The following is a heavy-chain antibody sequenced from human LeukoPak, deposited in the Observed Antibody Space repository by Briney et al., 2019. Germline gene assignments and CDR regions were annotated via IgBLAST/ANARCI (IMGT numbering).Heavy chain of an antibody. CDR3: ARQTWIELWHFDY. D-gene: IGHD5-18*01. CDR2: IYYSGST. Sequence: PSETLSLTCTVSGGSIGSSTYYWAWIRQPPGKGLEWIGSIYYSGSTYYNPSLKSRVTISVETSKNKFSLKVSSVTAADTAVYYCARQTWIELWHFDYWSQGALVTVSS. J-gene: IGHJ4*02. V-gene: IGHV4-39*01. CDR1: GGSIGSSTYY.